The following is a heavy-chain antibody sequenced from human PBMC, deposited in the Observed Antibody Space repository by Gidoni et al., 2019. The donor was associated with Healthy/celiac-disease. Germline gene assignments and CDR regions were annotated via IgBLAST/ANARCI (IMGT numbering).Heavy chain of an antibody. J-gene: IGHJ4*02. Sequence: QLPLQESGPRPVQPSETLSLTCTVSGGSITSISYSWGWTRPPPGKGRAWIGGIYYSGSTYYTPSLKSGVTISVDTSKNQFSLKLSSVTAADTAVYYCARRIYYYDSSGYTYYFDYWGQGTLVTVSS. CDR2: IYYSGST. CDR3: ARRIYYYDSSGYTYYFDY. CDR1: GGSITSISYS. D-gene: IGHD3-22*01. V-gene: IGHV4-39*01.